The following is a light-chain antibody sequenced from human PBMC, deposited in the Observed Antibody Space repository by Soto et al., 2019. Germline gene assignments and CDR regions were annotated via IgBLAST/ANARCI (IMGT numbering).Light chain of an antibody. CDR1: QSVSSSY. CDR3: LQYGSSLPIT. Sequence: EIVLTQSPGTLTLSPGERATLSCRASQSVSSSYLAWYQQKPGQAPRLLIYGASSRATGIPDRFSGSGSGTDFTLTISRLEPDDFAVYYCLQYGSSLPITLGQGTRLEIK. V-gene: IGKV3-20*01. J-gene: IGKJ5*01. CDR2: GAS.